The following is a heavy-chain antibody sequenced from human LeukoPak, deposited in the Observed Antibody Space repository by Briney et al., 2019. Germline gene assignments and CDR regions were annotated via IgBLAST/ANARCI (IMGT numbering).Heavy chain of an antibody. CDR3: ARGVGELLCSFDY. J-gene: IGHJ4*02. CDR1: GYTFTGYY. D-gene: IGHD3-10*01. CDR2: INPNSGGT. V-gene: IGHV1-2*02. Sequence: ASVKVSCNASGYTFTGYYMHWVRQAPGQGLEWMGWINPNSGGTNYAQKFQGRVTMTRDTSISTAYMELSRLRSDDTAVYYCARGVGELLCSFDYWGQGTLVTVSS.